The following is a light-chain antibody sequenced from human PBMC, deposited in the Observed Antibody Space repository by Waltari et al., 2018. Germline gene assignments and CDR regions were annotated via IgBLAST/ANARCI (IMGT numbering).Light chain of an antibody. CDR1: QSISSY. CDR2: AAS. CDR3: QQSYSTPQT. J-gene: IGKJ1*01. V-gene: IGKV1-39*01. Sequence: DIQMTQSPSSLSASVGDSVTITCRASQSISSYLNWYQQKPGKAPKHLIYAASSLQSGVPSRFGGSGSGTDFTLTISRLQPEDFATYYCQQSYSTPQTFGQGTKVEIK.